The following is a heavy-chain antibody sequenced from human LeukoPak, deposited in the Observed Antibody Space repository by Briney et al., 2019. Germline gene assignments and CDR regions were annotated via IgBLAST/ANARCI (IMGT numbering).Heavy chain of an antibody. D-gene: IGHD1-26*01. J-gene: IGHJ4*02. Sequence: SETLSLTCTVSGGSLSSSSYYWGWIRQPPGKGLEWIGSIYYSGSTYYNPSLKSRVTISVDTSKNQFSLKLSSVTAADTAVYYCARVEGAIDYWGQGTLVTVSS. V-gene: IGHV4-39*07. CDR3: ARVEGAIDY. CDR1: GGSLSSSSYY. CDR2: IYYSGST.